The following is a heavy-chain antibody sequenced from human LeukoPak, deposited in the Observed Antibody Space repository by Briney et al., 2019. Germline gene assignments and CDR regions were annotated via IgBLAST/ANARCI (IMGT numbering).Heavy chain of an antibody. Sequence: GGSLRLSCAASGFTFSSYSMNWVRQAPGKGLEWVSSISSSSSYIYYADSVKGRFTISRDNAKNSLYLQMNSLRAEDTAVYYCARDLLRWRVGHGGIYNWFDPWGQGTLVTVSS. D-gene: IGHD4-23*01. CDR3: ARDLLRWRVGHGGIYNWFDP. V-gene: IGHV3-21*01. CDR1: GFTFSSYS. J-gene: IGHJ5*02. CDR2: ISSSSSYI.